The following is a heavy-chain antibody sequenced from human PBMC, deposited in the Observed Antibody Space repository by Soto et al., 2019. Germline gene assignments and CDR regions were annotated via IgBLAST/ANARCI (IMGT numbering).Heavy chain of an antibody. CDR2: LNPNTGNT. CDR3: ARRAETNGWNGFGDDKYYFDF. Sequence: PGESLKISYKGSGYIFACYDIYWVLQASEQGLEWMGWLNPNTGNTGYAQKSQGRNTVTSDTTIKTVSMELSSLSSEVTAVYYCARRAETNGWNGFGDDKYYFDFWGQGTLVTVSS. CDR1: GYIFACYD. J-gene: IGHJ4*02. D-gene: IGHD1-1*01. V-gene: IGHV1-8*01.